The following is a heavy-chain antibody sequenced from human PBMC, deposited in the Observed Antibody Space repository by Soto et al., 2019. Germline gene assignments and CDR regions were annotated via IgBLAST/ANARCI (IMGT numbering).Heavy chain of an antibody. CDR3: ARQSFGNCTNGVCYWDYYYYYYMDV. D-gene: IGHD2-8*01. Sequence: GASVKVSCKASRYTFTSYDINWVRQATGRGLEWMGWMNPNSGNTGYAQKFQGRVTMTRNTSISTAYMELSSLRSEDTAVYYCARQSFGNCTNGVCYWDYYYYYYMDVWGKGTTVTVSS. V-gene: IGHV1-8*01. CDR2: MNPNSGNT. J-gene: IGHJ6*03. CDR1: RYTFTSYD.